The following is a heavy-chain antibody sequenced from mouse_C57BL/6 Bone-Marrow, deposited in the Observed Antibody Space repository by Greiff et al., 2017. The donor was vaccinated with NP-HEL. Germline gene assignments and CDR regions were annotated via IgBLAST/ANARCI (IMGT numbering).Heavy chain of an antibody. Sequence: QVQLKQSGAELMKPGASVKLSCKATGYTFTGYWIEWVKQRPGHGLEWIGEILPGSGSTNYNERFKGKATFTADTSSNTAYMQLSSLTTEDSAIYYCARCYYYGSSYVRRYFDVWGTGTTVTVSS. J-gene: IGHJ1*03. CDR2: ILPGSGST. D-gene: IGHD1-1*01. V-gene: IGHV1-9*01. CDR3: ARCYYYGSSYVRRYFDV. CDR1: GYTFTGYW.